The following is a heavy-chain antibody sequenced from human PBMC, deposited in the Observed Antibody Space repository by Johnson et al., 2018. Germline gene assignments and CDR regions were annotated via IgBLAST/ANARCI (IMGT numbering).Heavy chain of an antibody. D-gene: IGHD1-26*01. CDR3: AGIIGYSGSHQDFGGAFEI. Sequence: EVQLVETGGALVQPGGSLRLSCATSGFTFSTYDMHWVRQVTGKSLEWVSGLGIAGGTHYQDSVKGRFTISRENAKNSLHLQMKSLRAGDTAVYYCAGIIGYSGSHQDFGGAFEIWGQGTMVTVSS. CDR1: GFTFSTYD. V-gene: IGHV3-13*01. CDR2: LGIAGGT. J-gene: IGHJ3*02.